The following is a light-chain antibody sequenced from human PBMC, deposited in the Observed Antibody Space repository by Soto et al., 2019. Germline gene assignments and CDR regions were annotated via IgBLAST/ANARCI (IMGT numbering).Light chain of an antibody. J-gene: IGLJ1*01. CDR1: SSNIGAGFD. CDR2: SNT. CDR3: ATWADGLNSYV. Sequence: QLVLTQPPSVSGAPGQTVTISCTGSSSNIGAGFDVHWYQQVPGTAPKLVLYSNTARPSGVPDRFSGSRSGSSGSLAISGLQPEDEADYYCATWADGLNSYVFGTGTKVTVL. V-gene: IGLV1-40*01.